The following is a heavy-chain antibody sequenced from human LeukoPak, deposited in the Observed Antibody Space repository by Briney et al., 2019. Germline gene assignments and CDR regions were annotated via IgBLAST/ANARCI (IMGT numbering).Heavy chain of an antibody. CDR1: GGSFSGYY. CDR3: ARLVPRYGSGSQSDY. Sequence: SETLSLTCAIYGGSFSGYYWSWIRQPPGKGLEWIGEINHSGSTNYNPSLKSRVTISVDTSKNQFSLKLSSVTAADTAVYYCARLVPRYGSGSQSDYWGQGTLVTVSS. J-gene: IGHJ4*02. D-gene: IGHD3-10*01. CDR2: INHSGST. V-gene: IGHV4-34*01.